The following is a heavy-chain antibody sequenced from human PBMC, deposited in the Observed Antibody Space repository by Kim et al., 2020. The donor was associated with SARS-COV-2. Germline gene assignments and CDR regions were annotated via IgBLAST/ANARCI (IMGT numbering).Heavy chain of an antibody. J-gene: IGHJ4*02. D-gene: IGHD2-2*02. V-gene: IGHV3-23*01. Sequence: YADSVKGRFTISRDNSKNSLYLQMNSLRAEDTAVYYCAKGGICDQPYLDYWGQGTMVTVSS. CDR3: AKGGICDQPYLDY.